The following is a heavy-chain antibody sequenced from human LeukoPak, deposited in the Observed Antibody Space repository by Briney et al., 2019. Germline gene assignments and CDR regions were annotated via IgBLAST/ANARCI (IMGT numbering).Heavy chain of an antibody. V-gene: IGHV3-30*03. D-gene: IGHD5-18*01. J-gene: IGHJ4*02. CDR3: ARGGGIYSYGRYYFDY. CDR1: GFTFSSYG. Sequence: GGSLRLSCAASGFTFSSYGMHWVRQAPGKGLEWVTVISYDGSHKYYADSVKARFTISRDNSKNTLYLQMNSLRAEDTAVYYCARGGGIYSYGRYYFDYWGQGTLVTVSS. CDR2: ISYDGSHK.